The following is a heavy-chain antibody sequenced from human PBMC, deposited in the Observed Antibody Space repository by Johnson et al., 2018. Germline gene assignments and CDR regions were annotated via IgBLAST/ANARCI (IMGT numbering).Heavy chain of an antibody. CDR2: IYYSGTT. J-gene: IGHJ1*01. CDR3: AKDGGVAAVGTGGYFHH. CDR1: GGSIRNYY. V-gene: IGHV4-59*12. Sequence: QVQLQESGPGLVEPSETLSLTCTVSGGSIRNYYWGWVRQPPGKGLDFIGHIYYSGTTDYNPSLRSRVSMSVDTSNNQFSLRLSSVTAADTAVDYWAKDGGVAAVGTGGYFHHWGQGTLVTVSS. D-gene: IGHD6-13*01.